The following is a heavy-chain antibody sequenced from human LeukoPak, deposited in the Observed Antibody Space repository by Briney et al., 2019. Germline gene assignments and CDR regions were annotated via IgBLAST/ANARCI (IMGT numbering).Heavy chain of an antibody. CDR1: GFTFDDYA. J-gene: IGHJ4*02. CDR3: AKDEQQPFDY. V-gene: IGHV3-43*02. D-gene: IGHD6-13*01. CDR2: ISGDGGST. Sequence: PGGYLRLYCAASGFTFDDYAMHWVRQAPGKGLEWVSLISGDGGSTYYADSVKGRFTISRDNSKNSLYLQMNSLRTEDTALYYCAKDEQQPFDYWGQGTLVTVSS.